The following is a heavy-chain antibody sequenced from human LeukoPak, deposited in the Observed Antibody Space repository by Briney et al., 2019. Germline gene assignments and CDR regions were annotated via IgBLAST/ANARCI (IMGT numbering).Heavy chain of an antibody. J-gene: IGHJ4*02. CDR1: GGSISSGDYY. CDR3: ARGIDYYDSSGYYASSVPLDF. D-gene: IGHD3-22*01. V-gene: IGHV4-61*08. CDR2: IYYSGST. Sequence: SETLSLTCTVSGGSISSGDYYWTWIRQPPGKGLEWIGFIYYSGSTNYNPSLKSRVAISIDTSKKEFLLKLNSVTVADTAVYYCARGIDYYDSSGYYASSVPLDFWGQGILVTVSS.